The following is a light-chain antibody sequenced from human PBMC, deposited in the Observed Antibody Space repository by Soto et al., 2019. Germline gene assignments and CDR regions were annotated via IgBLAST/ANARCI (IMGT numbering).Light chain of an antibody. J-gene: IGLJ1*01. CDR2: EVV. V-gene: IGLV2-8*01. CDR1: KNDIGVYDF. Sequence: QSGLTQPPSASGSPGQSVTISCTGTKNDIGVYDFVSWYQHHPGKAPRLIIYEVVQRPSGGADRFSGSKSGNTASLTVSGLQCADASASFCKPSAGRDTYVFGSG. CDR3: KPSAGRDTYV.